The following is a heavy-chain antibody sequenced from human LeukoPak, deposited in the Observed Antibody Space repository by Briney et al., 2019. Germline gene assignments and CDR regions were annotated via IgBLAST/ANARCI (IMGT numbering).Heavy chain of an antibody. Sequence: SETLSLTCTVSGRSMSSSSYYWGWIRQPPGKGLEWIGNIYYSGSTYYNPSLKSRVTISVDTSKNQFSLRLSSVTAADTAVYYCARHDSWSGYDYWGQGTLVTVPS. CDR2: IYYSGST. J-gene: IGHJ4*02. D-gene: IGHD3-3*01. CDR1: GRSMSSSSYY. CDR3: ARHDSWSGYDY. V-gene: IGHV4-39*01.